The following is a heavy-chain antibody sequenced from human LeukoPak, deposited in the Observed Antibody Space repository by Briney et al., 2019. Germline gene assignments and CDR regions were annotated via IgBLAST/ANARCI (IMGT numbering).Heavy chain of an antibody. CDR1: GLTFSNYA. CDR2: ISGSGAET. V-gene: IGHV3-23*01. D-gene: IGHD3-3*01. Sequence: GGSLRLSCGVSGLTFSNYAMTWVRQVPGKGLEWVSGISGSGAETYYADSVKGRFTISRDISKNTLYLQLNSLRAEDTAVYYCARGAFGVYAFDIWGQGTVVTVSS. CDR3: ARGAFGVYAFDI. J-gene: IGHJ3*02.